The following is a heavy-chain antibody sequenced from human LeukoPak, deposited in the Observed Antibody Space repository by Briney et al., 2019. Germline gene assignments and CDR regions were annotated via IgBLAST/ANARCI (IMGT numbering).Heavy chain of an antibody. Sequence: SQTLSLTCTVFGGSISSSSYYWGWIRQPPGKGLEWIGSIYYSGSTYYNPSLKSRVTISVDTSKNQFSLKLSSVTAADTAVYYCARAGQWLVRYYFDYWGQGTLVTVSS. J-gene: IGHJ4*02. CDR3: ARAGQWLVRYYFDY. CDR2: IYYSGST. CDR1: GGSISSSSYY. D-gene: IGHD6-19*01. V-gene: IGHV4-39*07.